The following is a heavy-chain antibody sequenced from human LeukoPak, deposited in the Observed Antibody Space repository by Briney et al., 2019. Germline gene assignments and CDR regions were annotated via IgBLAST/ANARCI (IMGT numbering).Heavy chain of an antibody. V-gene: IGHV3-30*04. CDR2: ISYDGSNK. CDR1: GFTFNSYT. D-gene: IGHD2-15*01. CDR3: ARDRYCSGGSCYSRPDY. J-gene: IGHJ4*02. Sequence: GGSLRLSCVASGFTFNSYTIHWVRQAPGKGLEWVAVISYDGSNKYYADSVKGRFTISRDNSKNTLYLQMNSLRAEDTAVYYCARDRYCSGGSCYSRPDYWGQGTLVTVSS.